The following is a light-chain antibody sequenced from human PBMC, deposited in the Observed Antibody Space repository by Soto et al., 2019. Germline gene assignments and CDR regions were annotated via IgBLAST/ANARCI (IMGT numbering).Light chain of an antibody. J-gene: IGKJ5*01. CDR3: QKYNSALT. Sequence: DIQMTQSPSSLSASIGDTVTITCRAGQDISNYLAWYQQTPGKVPKLLIYTASTLQSGVPSRFSGSGSGTDFTLTISSLQPEDVATYYCQKYNSALTFGQGTRLEIK. CDR1: QDISNY. V-gene: IGKV1-27*01. CDR2: TAS.